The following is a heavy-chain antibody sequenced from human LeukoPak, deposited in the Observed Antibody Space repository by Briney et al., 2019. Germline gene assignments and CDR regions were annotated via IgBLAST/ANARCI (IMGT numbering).Heavy chain of an antibody. J-gene: IGHJ4*02. CDR3: ARGGAYYDILTGYAREYYFDY. D-gene: IGHD3-9*01. V-gene: IGHV1-2*02. CDR1: GYTFTGYY. Sequence: ASVKVSCKASGYTFTGYYMHWVRQAPGQGVGWMGWINPESGGTNYAQNFQARVTMPRDTPISTAYMELTRLRSDDTAVYYCARGGAYYDILTGYAREYYFDYWGQGTLVTVSS. CDR2: INPESGGT.